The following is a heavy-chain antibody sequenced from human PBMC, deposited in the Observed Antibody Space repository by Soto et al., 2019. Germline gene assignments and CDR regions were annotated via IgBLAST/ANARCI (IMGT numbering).Heavy chain of an antibody. CDR3: ARMYSSSWYRPYPPTTHDAFDI. CDR1: GGSISSGDYY. D-gene: IGHD6-13*01. J-gene: IGHJ3*02. Sequence: SETLSLTCTVSGGSISSGDYYWSWIRQPPGKGLEWIGYIYYSGSTYYNPSLKSRVTISVDTSKNQFSLKLGSVTAADTAVYYCARMYSSSWYRPYPPTTHDAFDIWGQGTMVTVSS. CDR2: IYYSGST. V-gene: IGHV4-30-4*01.